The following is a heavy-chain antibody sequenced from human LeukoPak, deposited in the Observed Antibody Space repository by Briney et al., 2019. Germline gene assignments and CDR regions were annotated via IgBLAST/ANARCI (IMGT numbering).Heavy chain of an antibody. V-gene: IGHV1-2*06. CDR1: GYTFTGYY. J-gene: IGHJ6*02. CDR2: INPNSGGT. Sequence: ASVKVSCKASGYTFTGYYMHWVRQASGQGLEWMGRINPNSGGTNYAQKFQGRVTMTRDTSISTAYMELSRLRSDDTAVYYCAREPEDYYYYYGMDVWGQGTTVTVSS. CDR3: AREPEDYYYYYGMDV.